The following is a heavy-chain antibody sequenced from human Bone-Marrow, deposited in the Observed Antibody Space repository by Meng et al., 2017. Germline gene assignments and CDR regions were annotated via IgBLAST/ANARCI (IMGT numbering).Heavy chain of an antibody. J-gene: IGHJ4*02. CDR2: IYYSGST. Sequence: ESLKISCTVSGASISGTSYYWGWIRQPPGKGLEWIGSIYYSGSTYYNPSLKSRVTISVDTSKNQFSLKLSSVTAADTAVYYCARATGSYYNPTLYFDYWGQGTLVTVSS. V-gene: IGHV4-39*07. CDR3: ARATGSYYNPTLYFDY. D-gene: IGHD3-10*01. CDR1: GASISGTSYY.